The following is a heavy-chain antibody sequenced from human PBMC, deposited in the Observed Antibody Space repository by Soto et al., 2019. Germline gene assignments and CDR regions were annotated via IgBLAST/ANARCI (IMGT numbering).Heavy chain of an antibody. D-gene: IGHD1-26*01. CDR2: IRNKANSYST. J-gene: IGHJ4*02. CDR1: GFTFSDHY. V-gene: IGHV3-72*01. Sequence: PGGSLRLSFAATGFTFSDHYMEWVHQAPGKGLEWVGRIRNKANSYSTEYAASVKGRFTISRDDSMNSLYLQMNSLKTEDTAVFYCARYSGSYSRGLDYWGQGT. CDR3: ARYSGSYSRGLDY.